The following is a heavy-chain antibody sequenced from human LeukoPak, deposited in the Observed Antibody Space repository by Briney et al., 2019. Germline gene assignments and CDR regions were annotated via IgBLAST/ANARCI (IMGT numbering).Heavy chain of an antibody. D-gene: IGHD3-22*01. CDR3: ARGGSSGYYYQSSWAFDI. V-gene: IGHV3-30*04. J-gene: IGHJ3*02. CDR2: ISYDGNNK. Sequence: GGSLRLSCAASGFTFSSYAMHWVRQAPGKGLEWVAVISYDGNNKYYADSVKGRFTISRDNSKNTLYLQMNSLRAEDTAVYYCARGGSSGYYYQSSWAFDIWGQGTMVTVSS. CDR1: GFTFSSYA.